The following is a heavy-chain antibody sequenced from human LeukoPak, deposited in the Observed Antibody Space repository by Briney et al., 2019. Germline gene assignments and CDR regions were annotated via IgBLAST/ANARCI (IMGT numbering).Heavy chain of an antibody. J-gene: IGHJ6*03. V-gene: IGHV3-30*02. CDR2: IRYDGSNK. CDR3: AKDSKDYYYYMDV. Sequence: PGGSLRLSCAASGFTFSSYGMHWVRQAPGKGLEWVAFIRYDGSNKYYADSVKVRFTIPRDNSKHTLYLQMNSLRAEDTAVYYCAKDSKDYYYYMDVWGKGTTVTVSS. CDR1: GFTFSSYG.